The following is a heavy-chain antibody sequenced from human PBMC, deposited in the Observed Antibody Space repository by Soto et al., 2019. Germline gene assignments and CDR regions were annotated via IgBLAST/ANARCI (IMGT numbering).Heavy chain of an antibody. V-gene: IGHV1-69*13. Sequence: EASVKVSCKASGGTFSSYAISWVRQAPGQGLEWMGGIIPIFGTANYAQKFQGRVTITADESTSTAYMELSSLRSEDTAVYYCARVLATIDYYYGMDVWGQGTTVTVSS. CDR2: IIPIFGTA. J-gene: IGHJ6*02. CDR1: GGTFSSYA. D-gene: IGHD5-12*01. CDR3: ARVLATIDYYYGMDV.